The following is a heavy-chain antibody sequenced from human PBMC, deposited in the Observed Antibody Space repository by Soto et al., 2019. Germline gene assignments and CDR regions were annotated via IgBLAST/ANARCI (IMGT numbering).Heavy chain of an antibody. V-gene: IGHV1-69*01. D-gene: IGHD6-25*01. CDR1: GGTFSSYA. J-gene: IGHJ4*02. CDR2: IIPIFGTA. CDR3: ARDSRSPTSSARRYYFDY. Sequence: QVQLVQSGAEVKKPGSSVKVSCKASGGTFSSYAISWVRQAPGQGLEWMGGIIPIFGTANYAQKFQGRVTITADESTSTAYMEVSSLRSEDTAVYYWARDSRSPTSSARRYYFDYWGQGTLVTVSS.